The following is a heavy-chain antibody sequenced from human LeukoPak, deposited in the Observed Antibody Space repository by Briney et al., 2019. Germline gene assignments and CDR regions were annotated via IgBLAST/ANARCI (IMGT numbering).Heavy chain of an antibody. CDR2: IIPILGIA. Sequence: SVSVFCKASGGTFSSYAISWVRQAPGQGLQPMGRIIPILGIANYAQKFQGRVTITADKSTSTAYMELSSLRSEDTAVYYCARERSRARYDILTGYYHTHFDYWGQGTLVTVSS. D-gene: IGHD3-9*01. V-gene: IGHV1-69*04. CDR1: GGTFSSYA. J-gene: IGHJ4*02. CDR3: ARERSRARYDILTGYYHTHFDY.